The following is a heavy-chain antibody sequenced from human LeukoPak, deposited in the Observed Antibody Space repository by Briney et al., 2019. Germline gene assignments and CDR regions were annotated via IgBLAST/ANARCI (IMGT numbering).Heavy chain of an antibody. CDR3: ARVGLTVTVDY. CDR1: GFTFNKYA. Sequence: PGGSLRLSCAASGFTFNKYAMSWVPQAPGKGLEWVSAISGSGGSTYYADPLKGGFTICRDNCKKTLYLQMNSLRAEDTAVYYCARVGLTVTVDYWGQGTLVTVSS. V-gene: IGHV3-23*01. CDR2: ISGSGGST. D-gene: IGHD4-17*01. J-gene: IGHJ4*02.